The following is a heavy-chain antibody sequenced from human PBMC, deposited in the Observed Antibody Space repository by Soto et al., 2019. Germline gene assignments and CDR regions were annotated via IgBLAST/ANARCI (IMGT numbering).Heavy chain of an antibody. CDR1: GFTFDTYA. CDR3: AKLECTGGSCYSGRLIDYHYYYMDV. CDR2: ISASGDKT. D-gene: IGHD2-15*01. V-gene: IGHV3-23*01. Sequence: EVQLLESGGGLVQPGGSLRLSCAASGFTFDTYAMSWVRQAPGKGLEWVSAISASGDKTYYAESVRGRFTISRDNSKNTLYLQVNSLRAEDTALYHCAKLECTGGSCYSGRLIDYHYYYMDVWGKGATVTVSS. J-gene: IGHJ6*03.